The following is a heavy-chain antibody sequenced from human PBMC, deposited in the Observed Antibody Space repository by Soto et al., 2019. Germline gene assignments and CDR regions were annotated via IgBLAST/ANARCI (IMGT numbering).Heavy chain of an antibody. CDR2: IYYSGGT. J-gene: IGHJ5*02. V-gene: IGHV4-30-4*01. Sequence: QVQLQESGPGLVKPSQTLSLTCTVSGGSISSGDYYWSWIRQPPGKGLEWIGYIYYSGGTYYNPSLKSRVTISVDTSLNQSSLKLISVTAADTAVYYCARLVQLLQGRWFDPWGQGTLVTVSS. D-gene: IGHD2-15*01. CDR3: ARLVQLLQGRWFDP. CDR1: GGSISSGDYY.